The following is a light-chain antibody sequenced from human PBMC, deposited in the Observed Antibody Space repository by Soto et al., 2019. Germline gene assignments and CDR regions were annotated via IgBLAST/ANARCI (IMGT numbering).Light chain of an antibody. V-gene: IGLV1-40*01. CDR2: GNS. CDR1: GSNIGAPYD. J-gene: IGLJ3*02. Sequence: QSVLTQPPSVSEAPGPRVTISCTGSGSNIGAPYDVHWYQQLPGTAPKLLIYGNSNRPSGVPDRFSGSKSGTSASLAITGLQAEDEADYYCQSSDSSLSGWVFGGGTKLTVL. CDR3: QSSDSSLSGWV.